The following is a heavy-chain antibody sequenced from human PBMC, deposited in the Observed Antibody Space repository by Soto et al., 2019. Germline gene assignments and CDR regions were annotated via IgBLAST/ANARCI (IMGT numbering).Heavy chain of an antibody. Sequence: KAGGSLRLSCAASGFTFSSYSMNWVRQAPGKGLEWVSSISSSSSYIYYADSVKGRFTISRDNAKNSLYLQMNSLRAEDTAVYYCARDGVGYCSGGSCFPDVWGQGTTVTVSS. CDR2: ISSSSSYI. J-gene: IGHJ6*02. D-gene: IGHD2-15*01. CDR3: ARDGVGYCSGGSCFPDV. CDR1: GFTFSSYS. V-gene: IGHV3-21*01.